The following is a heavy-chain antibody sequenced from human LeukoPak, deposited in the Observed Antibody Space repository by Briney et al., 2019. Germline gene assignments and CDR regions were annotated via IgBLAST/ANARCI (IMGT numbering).Heavy chain of an antibody. CDR1: GFTFSSYA. D-gene: IGHD3-9*01. V-gene: IGHV3-23*01. J-gene: IGHJ4*02. Sequence: GGSLRLSCAASGFTFSSYAMSWVRQAPGKGLEWISVITGSGGGAYYADSVKGRFTMSRDNSKNTLYLQMDSLRAEDSAIYHCAQGESHYDILTGYYTVLNNLGPINSWGQGTLVTVSS. CDR3: AQGESHYDILTGYYTVLNNLGPINS. CDR2: ITGSGGGA.